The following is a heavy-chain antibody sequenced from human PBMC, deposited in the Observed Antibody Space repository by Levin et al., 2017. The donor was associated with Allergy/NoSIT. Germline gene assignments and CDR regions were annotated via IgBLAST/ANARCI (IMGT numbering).Heavy chain of an antibody. D-gene: IGHD2/OR15-2a*01. CDR1: GFTFSSYG. J-gene: IGHJ5*02. V-gene: IGHV3-23*01. CDR2: IRGSDSST. Sequence: GGSLRLSCAASGFTFSSYGMSWVRQAPGKGLEWVSAIRGSDSSTYYSDSMKGRFTISRDNSKNTLHLQMNSLRADDTAIYYCAGKATNSATSFWFDPWGQGTLVTVSS. CDR3: AGKATNSATSFWFDP.